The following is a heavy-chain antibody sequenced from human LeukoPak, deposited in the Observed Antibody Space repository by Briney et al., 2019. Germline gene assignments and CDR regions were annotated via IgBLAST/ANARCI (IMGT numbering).Heavy chain of an antibody. CDR2: IYSGGST. V-gene: IGHV3-53*01. CDR3: ARSRYNWNDGFFDY. J-gene: IGHJ4*02. D-gene: IGHD1-1*01. CDR1: GFTVSSNY. Sequence: GGSLRLSCAASGFTVSSNYMSWVRQAPGKGLEWVSVIYSGGSTYYADSVKGRFTISRDNSKNTMYLHMNSLRAEDTALYYCARSRYNWNDGFFDYWGQGTLVTVSS.